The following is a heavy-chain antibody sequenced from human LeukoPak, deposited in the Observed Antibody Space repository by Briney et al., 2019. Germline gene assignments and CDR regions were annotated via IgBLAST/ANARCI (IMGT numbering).Heavy chain of an antibody. CDR3: ARVGAQDTSDY. D-gene: IGHD1-26*01. CDR1: GFTFSSYE. Sequence: GGSLRLSCAASGFTFSSYEMNWVRQAPGKGLEWVSYISSSGSTIYYADSVKGRFTISRDNAKNSLYLQMNSLRAEDTAVYYCARVGAQDTSDYWGQGTLVTVSS. V-gene: IGHV3-48*03. CDR2: ISSSGSTI. J-gene: IGHJ4*02.